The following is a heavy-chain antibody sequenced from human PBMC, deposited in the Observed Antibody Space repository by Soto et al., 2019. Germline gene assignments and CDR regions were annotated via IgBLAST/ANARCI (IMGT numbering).Heavy chain of an antibody. V-gene: IGHV3-23*01. J-gene: IGHJ3*01. CDR3: VREGRGSFDF. D-gene: IGHD5-12*01. CDR1: GFIFTNYA. Sequence: GGSLRLSCAASGFIFTNYAMNWVRQAPGKGLEWVSVIGGRGNSAYYADSVQGRFTISRDDSKNTLSLQMSSLTADDTAIYYCVREGRGSFDFWGRGTMVTVSS. CDR2: IGGRGNSA.